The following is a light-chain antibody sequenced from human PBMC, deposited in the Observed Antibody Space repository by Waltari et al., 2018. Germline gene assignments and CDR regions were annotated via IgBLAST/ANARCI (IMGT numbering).Light chain of an antibody. CDR3: QQYYSAPGT. Sequence: DIVMTQSPDSLAVSLGARATINCKSSQSVLYSSNNKNYLAWYQQKPGQPPKLLIYWASTRESVVPDRFSGSGSGTDFTLTISSLQAEDVAVYYCQQYYSAPGTFGGGTKVEIK. J-gene: IGKJ4*01. CDR2: WAS. V-gene: IGKV4-1*01. CDR1: QSVLYSSNNKNY.